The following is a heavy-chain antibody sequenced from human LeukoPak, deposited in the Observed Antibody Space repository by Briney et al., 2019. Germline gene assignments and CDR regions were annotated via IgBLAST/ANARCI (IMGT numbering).Heavy chain of an antibody. CDR3: TTDLPRRITIFGVAPTAFDI. CDR1: GFTFSNAW. Sequence: GGSLRLSCAASGFTFSNAWMSWVRQAPGKGLEWVGRIKSKTDGGTTDYAAPVKGRFTISRDDSKNTLYLQMNSLKTEDTAVYYCTTDLPRRITIFGVAPTAFDIWGQGTMVTVSS. CDR2: IKSKTDGGTT. J-gene: IGHJ3*02. D-gene: IGHD3-3*01. V-gene: IGHV3-15*01.